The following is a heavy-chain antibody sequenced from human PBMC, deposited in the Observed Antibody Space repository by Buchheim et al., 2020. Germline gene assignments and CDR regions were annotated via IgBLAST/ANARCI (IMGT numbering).Heavy chain of an antibody. J-gene: IGHJ6*02. V-gene: IGHV3-23*01. CDR3: ARMTAAAGTYYYYGMDV. Sequence: EVQLLESGGGLVQPGGSLRLSCAASGFTFSSYAMSWVRQAPGKGLEWVSAISGSGGSTYYADSVKGRFTISRDNSKNTLYLQMNSLRAEDTAVYYCARMTAAAGTYYYYGMDVWGQGTT. D-gene: IGHD6-13*01. CDR2: ISGSGGST. CDR1: GFTFSSYA.